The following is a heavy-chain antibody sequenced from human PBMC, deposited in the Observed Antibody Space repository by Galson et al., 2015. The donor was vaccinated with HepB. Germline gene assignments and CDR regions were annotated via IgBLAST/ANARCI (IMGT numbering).Heavy chain of an antibody. CDR1: GFTFSMSD. D-gene: IGHD6-25*01. J-gene: IGHJ6*02. CDR3: ARRDAAPDV. V-gene: IGHV3-30*03. Sequence: SLRLSCAASGFTFSMSDMHWVRQAPGQGLEWVALIIDDGSNEIYADSVKGRFTISRDNSKNTLYLQMNYLRAEDTAVYYCARRDAAPDVWGQGTTVTVSS. CDR2: IIDDGSNE.